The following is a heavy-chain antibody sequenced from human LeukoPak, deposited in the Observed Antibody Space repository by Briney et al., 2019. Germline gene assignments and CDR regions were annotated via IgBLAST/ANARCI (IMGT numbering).Heavy chain of an antibody. D-gene: IGHD6-13*01. J-gene: IGHJ5*02. V-gene: IGHV3-13*01. CDR1: GFTFSSYD. CDR2: IGTAGDT. Sequence: GGSLRLSCAASGFTFSSYDMHWVRQATGKGLEWVSAIGTAGDTYYPGSVKGRFTISRENAKNSLYLQMNSLRAGDTAVYYCARASSSTLFDPWGQGTLVTVSS. CDR3: ARASSSTLFDP.